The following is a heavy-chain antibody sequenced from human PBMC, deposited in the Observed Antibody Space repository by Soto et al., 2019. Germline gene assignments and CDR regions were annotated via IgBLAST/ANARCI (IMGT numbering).Heavy chain of an antibody. CDR2: IWYDGSNK. D-gene: IGHD6-19*01. CDR3: ARSYRGVEVASEIDY. CDR1: GFTFSSYG. Sequence: GGSLRLSCAASGFTFSSYGMHWVRQAPGKGLEWVAVIWYDGSNKYYADSVKGRFTISRDNSKNTLYLQMNSLRAEDTAVYYCARSYRGVEVASEIDYWGQGTLVTFS. J-gene: IGHJ4*02. V-gene: IGHV3-33*01.